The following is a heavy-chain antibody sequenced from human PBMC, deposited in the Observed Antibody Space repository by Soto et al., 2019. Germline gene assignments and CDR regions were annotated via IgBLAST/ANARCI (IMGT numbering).Heavy chain of an antibody. CDR3: AASIFYYGMDV. CDR2: ISPGDSDT. V-gene: IGHV5-51*01. Sequence: LKISCKGSRYTFTNYWIGWVRPMPGKCPERMGIISPGDSDTKYNTSFQGQVTLSADKSFTSTYLQWSSLKASDTAIYYGAASIFYYGMDVWGQGSTVTASS. CDR1: RYTFTNYW. J-gene: IGHJ6*02.